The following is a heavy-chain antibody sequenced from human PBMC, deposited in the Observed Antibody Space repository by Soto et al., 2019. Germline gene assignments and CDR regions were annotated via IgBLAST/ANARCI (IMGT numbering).Heavy chain of an antibody. Sequence: SEALSLPRAVYGGFLSGYYLSGIRPPPGKGVGWIGGIHHSGGTNYNPSLKSRVTISVDKSKNQFSLKMSSVTAADTAVYYCARGFRTIFGVVMRTSGYYYYYGMDVWGQGTTGT. D-gene: IGHD3-3*01. J-gene: IGHJ6*02. V-gene: IGHV4-34*01. CDR2: IHHSGGT. CDR1: GGFLSGYY. CDR3: ARGFRTIFGVVMRTSGYYYYYGMDV.